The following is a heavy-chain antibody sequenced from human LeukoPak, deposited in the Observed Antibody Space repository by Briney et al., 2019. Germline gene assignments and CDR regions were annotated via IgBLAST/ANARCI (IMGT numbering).Heavy chain of an antibody. CDR3: ARGRNLHTTADY. CDR1: GDSRSSSSYY. J-gene: IGHJ4*01. D-gene: IGHD4-17*01. Sequence: SETLSLTCTVSGDSRSSSSYYWGWIRQPPGKGLEWIGEINHSGSTNYNPSLKSRVTISVDTSKNQFSLKLSSVTAADTAVYYCARGRNLHTTADYCGHGTLVTVSS. CDR2: INHSGST. V-gene: IGHV4-39*07.